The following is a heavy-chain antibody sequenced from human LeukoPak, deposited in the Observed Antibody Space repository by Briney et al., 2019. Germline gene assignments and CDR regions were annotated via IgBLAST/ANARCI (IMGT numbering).Heavy chain of an antibody. Sequence: ASVKGSCKASGYTFTSYDIHWVRQATGQGLEWMGWMSPNSGNTAYAQKFRGRVTMTRNTSISTAYMELSSLRSEDTAVYFCARPYYSSGFFEGDWYFDLWGRGTLLTVSS. CDR1: GYTFTSYD. J-gene: IGHJ2*01. CDR3: ARPYYSSGFFEGDWYFDL. V-gene: IGHV1-8*01. D-gene: IGHD6-19*01. CDR2: MSPNSGNT.